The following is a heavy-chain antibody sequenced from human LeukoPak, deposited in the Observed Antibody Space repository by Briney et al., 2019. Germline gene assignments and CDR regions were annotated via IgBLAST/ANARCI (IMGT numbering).Heavy chain of an antibody. CDR3: VKTPTPSGYGLATFDY. Sequence: GSLRLSCAASGFTFSSYAMSWVRQAPGKGLEWVSAISGSGGSTYYADSVKGRFTISRDNSKNTLYLQMNSLRAEDTAVYYCVKTPTPSGYGLATFDYWGQGTLVTVSS. CDR2: ISGSGGST. CDR1: GFTFSSYA. D-gene: IGHD5-12*01. V-gene: IGHV3-23*01. J-gene: IGHJ4*02.